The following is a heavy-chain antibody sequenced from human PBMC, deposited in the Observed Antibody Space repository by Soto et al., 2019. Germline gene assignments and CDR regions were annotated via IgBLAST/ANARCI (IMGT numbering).Heavy chain of an antibody. Sequence: PGGSLRLSCAASGFTFSSYAMSWVRQAPGKGLEWVSAISGSGGSTYYADSVKGRFTISRDNSKNTLYLQMNSLRAEDTAVYYCASTPGGVLRFLEWSRTHYFDYWGQGTLVTVYS. V-gene: IGHV3-23*01. J-gene: IGHJ4*02. CDR1: GFTFSSYA. CDR2: ISGSGGST. CDR3: ASTPGGVLRFLEWSRTHYFDY. D-gene: IGHD3-3*01.